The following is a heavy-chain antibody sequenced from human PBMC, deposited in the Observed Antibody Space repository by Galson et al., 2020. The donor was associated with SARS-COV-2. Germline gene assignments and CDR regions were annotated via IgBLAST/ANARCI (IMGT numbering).Heavy chain of an antibody. Sequence: PSETLSLTCTVSGGSISSGGYYWSWIRQHPGKGLEWIGYIHYSGRTYYNPSLKSRVTISVDTSKNQFSLKLSSVTAADTAVYYCAREPVGGSGWYISRGFDYWGQGTLVTVSS. J-gene: IGHJ4*02. CDR2: IHYSGRT. D-gene: IGHD6-19*01. CDR3: AREPVGGSGWYISRGFDY. CDR1: GGSISSGGYY. V-gene: IGHV4-31*03.